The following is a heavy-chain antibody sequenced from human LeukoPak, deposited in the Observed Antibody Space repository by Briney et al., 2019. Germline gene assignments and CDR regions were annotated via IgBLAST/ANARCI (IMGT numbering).Heavy chain of an antibody. D-gene: IGHD5-12*01. J-gene: IGHJ4*02. Sequence: SETLSLTCTVSGGSISSYYWSWIRQPPGKGLEWIGYIYYSGRTDYNPSLKSRVTMSVDTSKNQFSLKLSSVTAADTAIYYCVRGEGWLRFWGQGTLVTVSS. CDR3: VRGEGWLRF. CDR1: GGSISSYY. CDR2: IYYSGRT. V-gene: IGHV4-59*01.